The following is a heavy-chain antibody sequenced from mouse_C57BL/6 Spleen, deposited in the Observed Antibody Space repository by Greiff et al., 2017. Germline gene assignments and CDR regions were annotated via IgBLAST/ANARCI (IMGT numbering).Heavy chain of an antibody. CDR3: ARRYSNYYFDY. CDR1: GYTFTSYW. D-gene: IGHD2-5*01. Sequence: QVQLQQPGAELVRPGTSVKLSCKASGYTFTSYWMHGVKQRPGQGLEWIGVIDPSASSPNYNQKFKGKATLTVDTSSSTAYMQLSSLTSEYSAVYYCARRYSNYYFDYWAQGTTRTVSS. V-gene: IGHV1-59*01. CDR2: IDPSASSP. J-gene: IGHJ2*01.